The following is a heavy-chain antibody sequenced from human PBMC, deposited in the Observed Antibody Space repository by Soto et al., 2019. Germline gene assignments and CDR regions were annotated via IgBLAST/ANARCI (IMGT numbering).Heavy chain of an antibody. CDR1: GGSINNHY. CDR2: IYYTGST. V-gene: IGHV4-59*08. Sequence: PSETLSLTCTVSGGSINNHYWSWIRQPPEKGLEWIGYIYYTGSTNYNPSLKSRLTMSVDTSKNQFSLNLTSVTAADTAVYYCARSIEYSSSPYFDYWGQGTLVTVSS. D-gene: IGHD6-6*01. CDR3: ARSIEYSSSPYFDY. J-gene: IGHJ4*02.